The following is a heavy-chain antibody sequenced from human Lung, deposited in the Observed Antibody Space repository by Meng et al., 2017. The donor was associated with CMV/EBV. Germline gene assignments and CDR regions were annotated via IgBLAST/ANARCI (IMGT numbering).Heavy chain of an antibody. V-gene: IGHV4-38-2*02. Sequence: GSLRLSCTVSGYSISSGYYWGWIRQPPGKGLEWIGSIYHSGSTYYNPSLKSRVTISVDTSKNQLSLRLSSVTAADTAVYYCARGIYGSVDYWGQGTRVTVSS. CDR3: ARGIYGSVDY. CDR2: IYHSGST. CDR1: GYSISSGYY. J-gene: IGHJ4*02. D-gene: IGHD3-10*01.